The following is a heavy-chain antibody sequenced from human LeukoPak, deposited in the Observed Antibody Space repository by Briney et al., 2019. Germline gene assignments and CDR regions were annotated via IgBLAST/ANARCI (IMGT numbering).Heavy chain of an antibody. CDR2: ISGSGGST. J-gene: IGHJ4*02. Sequence: GGSLRLSCAASGFTFSTYAMSWVRQAPGKGLEWVSVISGSGGSTYYTDSVKGRFTISRDNPQNTVYLQMNSLRAEDTAVYFCARGPWDYYDSSGGRHFDYWGQGTLVTVSS. CDR3: ARGPWDYYDSSGGRHFDY. D-gene: IGHD3-22*01. CDR1: GFTFSTYA. V-gene: IGHV3-23*01.